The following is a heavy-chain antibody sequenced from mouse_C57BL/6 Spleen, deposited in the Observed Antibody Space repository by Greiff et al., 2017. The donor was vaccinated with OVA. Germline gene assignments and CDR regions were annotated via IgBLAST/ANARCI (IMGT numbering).Heavy chain of an antibody. D-gene: IGHD1-1*01. CDR2: ISSGSSTI. V-gene: IGHV5-17*01. CDR3: ARDTTVVAEDWYFDV. CDR1: GFTFSDYG. Sequence: DVKLVESGGGLVKPGGSLKLSCAASGFTFSDYGMHWVRQAPEKGLEWVAYISSGSSTIYYADTVKGRFTISRDNAKNTLFLQMTSLRSEDTAMYYCARDTTVVAEDWYFDVWGTGTTVTVSS. J-gene: IGHJ1*03.